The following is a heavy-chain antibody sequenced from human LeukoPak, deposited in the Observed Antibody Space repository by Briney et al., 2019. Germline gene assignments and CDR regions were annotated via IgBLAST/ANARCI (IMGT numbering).Heavy chain of an antibody. V-gene: IGHV1-69*02. D-gene: IGHD3-22*01. Sequence: SVKVSCKASGYTFTGYYIHWVRQAPGQGLEWMGRIIPILGIANYAQKFQGRVTITADKSTSTAYMELSSLRSEDTAVYYCASSPPHYDSSGYYRRNYYYYYMDVWGKGTTVTVSS. CDR3: ASSPPHYDSSGYYRRNYYYYYMDV. J-gene: IGHJ6*03. CDR1: GYTFTGYY. CDR2: IIPILGIA.